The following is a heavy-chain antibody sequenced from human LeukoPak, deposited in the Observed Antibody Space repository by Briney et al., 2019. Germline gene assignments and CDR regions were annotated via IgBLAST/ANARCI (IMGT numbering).Heavy chain of an antibody. V-gene: IGHV4-59*01. CDR2: GYYSGST. CDR3: ARDGKRYSGSFNFDY. D-gene: IGHD1-26*01. CDR1: GGSTSSYY. Sequence: SETLSLTCTVSGGSTSSYYWSWIRQPPGKGLEWIGYGYYSGSTNYNPSLESRVTILVDTSKNQFSLKLTSVTAEDTAVYYCARDGKRYSGSFNFDYWGQGTLVTVSS. J-gene: IGHJ4*02.